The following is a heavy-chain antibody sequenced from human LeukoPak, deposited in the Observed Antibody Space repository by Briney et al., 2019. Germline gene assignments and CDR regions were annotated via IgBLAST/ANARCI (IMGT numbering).Heavy chain of an antibody. CDR2: ISGSGADT. V-gene: IGHV3-23*01. CDR3: AKVRQNTNDAFDI. D-gene: IGHD1/OR15-1a*01. CDR1: GFTFSTYA. Sequence: PGGSLRLSCAASGFTFSTYAMNWVRQAPGKGLEWVSTISGSGADTYYEDSVKGRFTISRDISKNTLYLQMSSLRAEDTALYYCAKVRQNTNDAFDIWGQGTMVTVSS. J-gene: IGHJ3*02.